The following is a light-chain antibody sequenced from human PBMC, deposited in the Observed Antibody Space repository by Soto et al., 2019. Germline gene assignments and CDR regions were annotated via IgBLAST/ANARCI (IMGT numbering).Light chain of an antibody. CDR3: NSYTSSSTYV. CDR1: SSDVGGYNY. CDR2: DVS. V-gene: IGLV2-14*01. Sequence: QSALTQPASVSGSPGQSITISCTGTSSDVGGYNYVSWYQQHPGKAPKLMTYDVSNRPSGVSNRFSGSKSGNTASLTISGLQAEDEADYYCNSYTSSSTYVFGTGTQLTVL. J-gene: IGLJ1*01.